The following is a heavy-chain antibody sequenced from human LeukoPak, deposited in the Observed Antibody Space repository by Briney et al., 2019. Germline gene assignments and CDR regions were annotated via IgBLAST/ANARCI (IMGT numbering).Heavy chain of an antibody. Sequence: TGGSLRLSCAASGFTFDDYAMPWVRQAPGKGLEWVSGISWNSGSIGYADSVKGRFTISRDNAKNSLYLQMNSLRAEDTALYYCAKDRVVDTAMAGYFDYWGQGTLVTVSS. D-gene: IGHD5-18*01. CDR3: AKDRVVDTAMAGYFDY. CDR2: ISWNSGSI. V-gene: IGHV3-9*01. J-gene: IGHJ4*02. CDR1: GFTFDDYA.